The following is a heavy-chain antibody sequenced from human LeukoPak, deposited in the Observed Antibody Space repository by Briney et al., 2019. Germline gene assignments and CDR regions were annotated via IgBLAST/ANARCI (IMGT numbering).Heavy chain of an antibody. J-gene: IGHJ4*02. Sequence: SETLSLTCAVYGGSFSGYYWSWIRQPPGKGLEWIGEINHSGSTNYNPSLKSRVTISVDTSKNQFSLKLSSVTAADTAVYYCASLTGYYSPFDYWGQGTLVTVSS. CDR2: INHSGST. CDR1: GGSFSGYY. D-gene: IGHD3-9*01. V-gene: IGHV4-34*01. CDR3: ASLTGYYSPFDY.